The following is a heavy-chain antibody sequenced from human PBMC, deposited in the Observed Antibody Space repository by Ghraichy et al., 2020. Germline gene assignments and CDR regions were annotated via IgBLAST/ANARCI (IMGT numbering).Heavy chain of an antibody. CDR3: ASTDERQYDILTGYYSSEYFQY. CDR1: GGSISSYY. CDR2: IYYSGST. D-gene: IGHD3-9*01. J-gene: IGHJ1*01. V-gene: IGHV4-59*01. Sequence: SQTLSLTCTVSGGSISSYYWSWIRQPPGKGLEWIGYIYYSGSTNYNPSLKSRVTISVDTSKKQFSLKLSSVTAADTAVYYCASTDERQYDILTGYYSSEYFQYWGQGTLVTVSS.